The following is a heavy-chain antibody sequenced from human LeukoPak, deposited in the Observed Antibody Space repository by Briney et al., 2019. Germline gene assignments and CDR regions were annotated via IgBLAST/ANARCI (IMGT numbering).Heavy chain of an antibody. J-gene: IGHJ5*02. D-gene: IGHD3-22*01. CDR2: IIPIFGTA. CDR3: AKNYYESSGTSNWFDP. V-gene: IGHV1-69*13. Sequence: SVKVSCKASGYTFTSYYMHWVRQAPGQGLEWMGGIIPIFGTANYAQKFQGRVTITADESTSTAYMELNRLRSDDTAVYYCAKNYYESSGTSNWFDPWGQGTPVTASS. CDR1: GYTFTSYY.